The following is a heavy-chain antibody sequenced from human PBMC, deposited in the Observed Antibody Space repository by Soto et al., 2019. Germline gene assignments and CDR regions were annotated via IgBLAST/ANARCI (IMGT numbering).Heavy chain of an antibody. V-gene: IGHV1-46*01. CDR2: INPSGGST. CDR1: GYTFTSYY. CDR3: ARDFLVGVGADH. D-gene: IGHD1-26*01. J-gene: IGHJ4*02. Sequence: GASVKVSCKASGYTFTSYYMHWVRQAPGQGLEWMGIINPSGGSTRYAQKFQGRVTMTRDTSTSTVYMELRSLRSDDTAVYYCARDFLVGVGADHWGQGTLVTVSS.